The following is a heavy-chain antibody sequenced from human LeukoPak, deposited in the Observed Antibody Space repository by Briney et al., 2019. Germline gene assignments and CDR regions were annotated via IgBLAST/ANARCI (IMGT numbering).Heavy chain of an antibody. D-gene: IGHD1-26*01. Sequence: GGSLRLSCAASGFTFANYWMSWVRQAPGKGPEWVANINQDGSEKYYVDSVTGRFTISRDNARKSLYLQMNSLSAEDTAVYYCTREEGGSYYRYWGQETLVTVSS. CDR3: TREEGGSYYRY. V-gene: IGHV3-7*05. J-gene: IGHJ4*02. CDR1: GFTFANYW. CDR2: INQDGSEK.